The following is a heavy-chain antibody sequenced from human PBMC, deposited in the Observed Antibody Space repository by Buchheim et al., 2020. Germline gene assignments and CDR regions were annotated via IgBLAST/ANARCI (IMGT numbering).Heavy chain of an antibody. J-gene: IGHJ6*02. Sequence: QVQLVESGGGVVQPGRSLRLSCAASGFTFSSSGMHWVRQAPGKGLEWVAVISYDGSNKYYADSVKGRFTISRDNSKNTLYLQMNSLRAEDTAVYYCANYYDSSGYYYYYYGMDVWGQGTT. CDR1: GFTFSSSG. CDR2: ISYDGSNK. V-gene: IGHV3-30*18. CDR3: ANYYDSSGYYYYYYGMDV. D-gene: IGHD3-22*01.